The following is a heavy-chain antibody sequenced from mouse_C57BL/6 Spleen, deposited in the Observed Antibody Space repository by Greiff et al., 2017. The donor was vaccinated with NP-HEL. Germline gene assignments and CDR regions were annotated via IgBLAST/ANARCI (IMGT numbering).Heavy chain of an antibody. J-gene: IGHJ1*03. Sequence: QVQLQQSGAELVRPGASVTLSCKASGYTFTDYEMHWVKQTPVHGLEWIGAIDPETGGTAYNQKFKGKAILTADKSSSTAYMELRSLTSEDSAVYYCTTCLWDVDWYVDVWGTGTTVTVSS. CDR3: TTCLWDVDWYVDV. CDR1: GYTFTDYE. CDR2: IDPETGGT. V-gene: IGHV1-15*01. D-gene: IGHD4-1*01.